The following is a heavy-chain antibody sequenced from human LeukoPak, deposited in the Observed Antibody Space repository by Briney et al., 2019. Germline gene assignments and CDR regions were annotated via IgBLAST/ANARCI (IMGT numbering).Heavy chain of an antibody. CDR3: ARDPYYYDSRGYYVD. Sequence: GGSLRLSCAASGFTFSDYYRSWIRQAPGKGLEWVSYISSSGSTIYYADSGKGRFTISRDNAKNSLYLQMNSLRAEDTAVYYCARDPYYYDSRGYYVDWGQGTLVTVSS. D-gene: IGHD3-22*01. CDR2: ISSSGSTI. CDR1: GFTFSDYY. V-gene: IGHV3-11*01. J-gene: IGHJ4*02.